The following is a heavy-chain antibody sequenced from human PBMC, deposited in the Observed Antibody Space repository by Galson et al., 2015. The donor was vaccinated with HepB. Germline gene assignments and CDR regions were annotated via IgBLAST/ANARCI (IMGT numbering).Heavy chain of an antibody. CDR3: ARRRGSAPSFFYYYDYGMDV. J-gene: IGHJ6*02. CDR1: GDSMSDYY. CDR2: IYYSGGT. D-gene: IGHD3-10*01. V-gene: IGHV4-59*08. Sequence: ETLSLTCTVSGDSMSDYYWSWIRQPPGKGLEWIGYIYYSGGTNYNPSLKGRVTISVDTSKDQFSLKLNSVTAADTAVYYCARRRGSAPSFFYYYDYGMDVWGQGTAVTVSS.